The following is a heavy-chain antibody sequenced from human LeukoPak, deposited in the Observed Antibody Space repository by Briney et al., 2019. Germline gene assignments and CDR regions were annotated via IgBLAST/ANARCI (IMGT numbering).Heavy chain of an antibody. V-gene: IGHV4-59*12. CDR1: GGSISGYY. J-gene: IGHJ6*02. D-gene: IGHD3-10*01. Sequence: SETLSLTCTVSGGSISGYYWSWIRQPPGKGLEWIGYIYYSGSTNYNPSLKSRVTMSVDTSKNQISLKLNSVTAADTAVYYCASVLNYYYGMDVWGQGTTVTVSS. CDR3: ASVLNYYYGMDV. CDR2: IYYSGST.